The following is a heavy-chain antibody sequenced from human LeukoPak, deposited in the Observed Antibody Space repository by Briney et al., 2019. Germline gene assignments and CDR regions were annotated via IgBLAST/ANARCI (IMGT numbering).Heavy chain of an antibody. CDR2: IQYDGSNK. D-gene: IGHD4-17*01. Sequence: GGSLRLSCAASGFTFSSYGMHWVRQAPGKGLEWVAFIQYDGSNKYYADSVKGRFTISRDNSKNTLYLQMNSLRAEDTAVYYCARPARSTTGFADYWGQGTLVTVSS. CDR1: GFTFSSYG. CDR3: ARPARSTTGFADY. V-gene: IGHV3-30*02. J-gene: IGHJ4*02.